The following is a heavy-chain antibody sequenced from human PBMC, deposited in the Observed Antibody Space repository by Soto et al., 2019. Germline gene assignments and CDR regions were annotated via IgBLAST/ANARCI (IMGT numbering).Heavy chain of an antibody. Sequence: GGSLRLSCAASGFSFRSFDIHWVRQAPGKGLEWMAVISYDGSKKYYADSVKGRFTISRDNSKSTLFLQMNSLRPEDTAVYFCAKDGSQAVNSGYFYFLDQWGQGTLVTVSS. CDR1: GFSFRSFD. V-gene: IGHV3-30*18. J-gene: IGHJ4*02. CDR3: AKDGSQAVNSGYFYFLDQ. CDR2: ISYDGSKK. D-gene: IGHD3-22*01.